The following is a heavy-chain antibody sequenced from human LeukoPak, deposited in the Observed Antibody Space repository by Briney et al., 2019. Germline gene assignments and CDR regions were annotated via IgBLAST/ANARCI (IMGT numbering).Heavy chain of an antibody. V-gene: IGHV3-74*01. D-gene: IGHD2-15*01. J-gene: IGHJ4*02. CDR3: ARDWGEYCSGGSCYSSFDY. Sequence: GGSLRLSCAASGFTFSSYWMHWVRQAPGKGLVWVSRINSDGSSTSYADSVKGRFTISRDNAKNTLYLQMNSLRAEDTAAYYCARDWGEYCSGGSCYSSFDYWGQGTLVTVSS. CDR1: GFTFSSYW. CDR2: INSDGSST.